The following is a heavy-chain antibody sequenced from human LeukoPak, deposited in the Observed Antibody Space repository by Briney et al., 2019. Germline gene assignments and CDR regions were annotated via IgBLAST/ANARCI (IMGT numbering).Heavy chain of an antibody. D-gene: IGHD3-10*01. Sequence: PSETLSLTCTVSGGSISSYYWSCIRQPAGKGLEWIGRIYTSGSTNHNPSLKSRVTMSVDTSKNQFSLKLSSVTAADTAVYYCARDRGGGSGSYSINWFDPWGQGTLVTVSS. CDR3: ARDRGGGSGSYSINWFDP. J-gene: IGHJ5*02. CDR2: IYTSGST. V-gene: IGHV4-4*07. CDR1: GGSISSYY.